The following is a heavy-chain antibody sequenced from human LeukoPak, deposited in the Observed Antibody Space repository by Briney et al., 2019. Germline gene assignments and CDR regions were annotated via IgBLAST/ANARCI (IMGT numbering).Heavy chain of an antibody. CDR2: INHSGST. CDR3: ARQALCSCCSCYYYD. J-gene: IGHJ4*02. Sequence: PSETLSLTCAVYGGSFSGYYWSWIRQPPGKGLEWIGEINHSGSTNYNPSLKSRVTISVDTSKNQFSLKLSSVTAADTAVYYCARQALCSCCSCYYYDGGQGTLVTVSS. CDR1: GGSFSGYY. V-gene: IGHV4-34*01. D-gene: IGHD2-15*01.